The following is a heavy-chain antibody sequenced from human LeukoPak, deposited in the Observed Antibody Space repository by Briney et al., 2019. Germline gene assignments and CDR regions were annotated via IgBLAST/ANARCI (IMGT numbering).Heavy chain of an antibody. CDR2: IYYPEST. CDR3: VRHVSSGWDYYNGLDV. V-gene: IGHV4-39*01. CDR1: GGSIGSSGFY. D-gene: IGHD6-19*01. Sequence: SETLSLTCKVSGGSIGSSGFYWGWIRRPPGKGLEWIGSIYYPESTHYNPSLESRVTISVDTSKYQVSLTLSSVTATDTAVYHCVRHVSSGWDYYNGLDVWGQGTTVTVSS. J-gene: IGHJ6*02.